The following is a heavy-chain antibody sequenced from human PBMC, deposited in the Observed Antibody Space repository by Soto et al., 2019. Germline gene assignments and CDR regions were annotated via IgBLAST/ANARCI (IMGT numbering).Heavy chain of an antibody. J-gene: IGHJ4*02. CDR2: VSSGGGT. CDR1: GFTFSTYA. CDR3: AKRRGAGGHFDY. V-gene: IGHV3-23*01. D-gene: IGHD2-15*01. Sequence: EVELLESGGGLVQPEGSLRLSCAASGFTFSTYAMGWVRQAPGKGLEWVSVVSSGGGTHYADSVKGRFTVSRDNSKNTLSLQMNSLRADYTAVYYCAKRRGAGGHFDYWGQGALVTVSS.